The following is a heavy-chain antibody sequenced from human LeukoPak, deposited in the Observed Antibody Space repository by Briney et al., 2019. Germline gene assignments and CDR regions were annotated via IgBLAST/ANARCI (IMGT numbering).Heavy chain of an antibody. CDR2: IYSGGST. Sequence: GGSLRLSCAASGFTVSSNYISWVRQAPGKGLEWVSVIYSGGSTYYADSVKGRFTISRDNSKNTLYLQMNSLRAEDTAVYYCARVVVTMVRGVIITDAFDIWGQGTMVTVSS. D-gene: IGHD3-10*01. J-gene: IGHJ3*02. CDR1: GFTVSSNY. CDR3: ARVVVTMVRGVIITDAFDI. V-gene: IGHV3-53*01.